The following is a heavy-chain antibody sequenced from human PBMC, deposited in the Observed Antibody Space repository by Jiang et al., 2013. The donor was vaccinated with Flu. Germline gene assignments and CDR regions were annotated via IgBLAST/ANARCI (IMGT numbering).Heavy chain of an antibody. D-gene: IGHD3-10*01. CDR3: AKCLLWFGELPDY. V-gene: IGHV3-30*02. J-gene: IGHJ4*02. Sequence: QLLESGGGVVQPGGSLRLSCAASGFTFSSYGMHWVRQAPGKGLEWVAFIRYDGSNKYYADSVKGRFTISRDNSKNTLYLQMNSLRAEDTAVYYCAKCLLWFGELPDYWGQGTLVTVSS. CDR2: IRYDGSNK. CDR1: GFTFSSYG.